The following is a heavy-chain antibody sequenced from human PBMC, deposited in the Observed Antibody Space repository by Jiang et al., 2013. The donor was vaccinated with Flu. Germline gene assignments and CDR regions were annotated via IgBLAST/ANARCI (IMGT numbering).Heavy chain of an antibody. J-gene: IGHJ5*02. CDR1: GYTFIDYY. CDR3: TRTPRGYGKMFDP. D-gene: IGHD5-12*01. V-gene: IGHV1-2*02. CDR2: ISPNRGGT. Sequence: SGAEVKKPGASVTVSCMTSGYTFIDYYIHWVRQAPGQGLEWMGWISPNRGGTSYAQKFQGRVTMTRDMSTNTAYMELSRLTSNDTALYYCTRTPRGYGKMFDPWGQGTLVTVSS.